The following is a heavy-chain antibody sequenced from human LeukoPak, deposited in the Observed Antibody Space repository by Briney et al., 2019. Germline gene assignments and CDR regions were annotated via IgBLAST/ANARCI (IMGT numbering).Heavy chain of an antibody. CDR1: GGSISTSNYY. D-gene: IGHD3-10*01. Sequence: SETLSLTCTVSGGSISTSNYYWGWVRQPPGKGLEWIGYIYYSGSTNYNPSLKSRVTISVDTSKNQFSLKLSSVTAADTAVYYCARRRYYGSGSYLGYWGQGTLVTVSS. CDR2: IYYSGST. V-gene: IGHV4-61*05. J-gene: IGHJ4*02. CDR3: ARRRYYGSGSYLGY.